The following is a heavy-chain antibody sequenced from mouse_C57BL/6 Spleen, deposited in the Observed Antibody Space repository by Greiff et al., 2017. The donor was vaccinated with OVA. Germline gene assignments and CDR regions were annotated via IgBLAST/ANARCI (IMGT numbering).Heavy chain of an antibody. J-gene: IGHJ2*01. CDR3: ASGGDFDY. Sequence: EVKLMESGPVLVKPGASVKMSCKASGYTFTDYYMNWVKQSHGKSLEWIGVINPYNGGTSYNQKFKGKATLTVDKSSSTAYMELNSLTSEDSAVYYCASGGDFDYWGQGTTLTVSS. CDR1: GYTFTDYY. V-gene: IGHV1-19*01. CDR2: INPYNGGT.